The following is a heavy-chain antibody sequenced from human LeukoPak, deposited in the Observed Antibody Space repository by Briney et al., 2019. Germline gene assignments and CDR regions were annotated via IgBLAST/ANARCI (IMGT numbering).Heavy chain of an antibody. D-gene: IGHD3-3*01. CDR1: GFTFSSYS. V-gene: IGHV3-30*18. J-gene: IGHJ4*02. CDR3: AKTYDFWSGYFDH. CDR2: ISYDGSNK. Sequence: GGSLRLSCAASGFTFSSYSMNWVRQAPGKGLEWVAVISYDGSNKYYADSVKGRFTISRDNSKNTLYLQMNSLRAEDTAVYYCAKTYDFWSGYFDHWGQGTLVTVSS.